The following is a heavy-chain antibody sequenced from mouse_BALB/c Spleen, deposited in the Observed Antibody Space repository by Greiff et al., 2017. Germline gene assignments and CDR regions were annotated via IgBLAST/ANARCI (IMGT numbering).Heavy chain of an antibody. V-gene: IGHV5-6-4*01. CDR1: GFTFSSYT. CDR3: TREREITTYFDY. J-gene: IGHJ2*01. Sequence: EVQRVESGGGLVKPGGSLKLSCAASGFTFSSYTMSWVRQTPEKRLEWVATISSGGSYTYYPDSVKGRFTISRDNAKNTLYLQMSSLKSEDTAMYYCTREREITTYFDYGGQGTTLTVSS. D-gene: IGHD2-4*01. CDR2: ISSGGSYT.